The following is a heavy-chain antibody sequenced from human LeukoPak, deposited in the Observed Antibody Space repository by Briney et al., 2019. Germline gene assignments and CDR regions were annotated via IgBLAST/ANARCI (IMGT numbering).Heavy chain of an antibody. CDR3: AKDNRRHYTSGPNPDSLH. J-gene: IGHJ4*02. D-gene: IGHD6-19*01. Sequence: GGSLRLSCAGSGFIFNNYAMHWVRQPPGKGLEWVSGISWNSGSIDYADSVKGRFTISRDNAKNSLYPQMNSLRVEDTAFYYCAKDNRRHYTSGPNPDSLHWGQGALVTVSS. CDR2: ISWNSGSI. CDR1: GFIFNNYA. V-gene: IGHV3-9*01.